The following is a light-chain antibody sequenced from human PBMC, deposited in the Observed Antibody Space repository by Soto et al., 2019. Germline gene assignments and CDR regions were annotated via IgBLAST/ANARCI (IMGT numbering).Light chain of an antibody. V-gene: IGLV1-47*01. CDR1: TSNIGSNY. J-gene: IGLJ1*01. Sequence: QSVLTQPPSASGTPGQGVTISCSGSTSNIGSNYVYWYQQLPGTTPKLLIYRNNRRPSGVPDRFSGSKSGTSASLAISGLRSDDEADYFCATWDDSLNGFYVFGTRTKATV. CDR2: RNN. CDR3: ATWDDSLNGFYV.